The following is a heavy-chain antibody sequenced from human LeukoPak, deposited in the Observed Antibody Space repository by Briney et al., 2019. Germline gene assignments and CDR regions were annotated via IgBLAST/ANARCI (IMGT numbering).Heavy chain of an antibody. V-gene: IGHV3-74*01. Sequence: GGSLRLSCAASGFTFRGYGMHWVRQTPGKGLEWVSAIETDGSATTYADSVEGRFSISRDNAKNILYPQMNSLRVEDTAVYYCARGGGYRLDYWGQGTLVTVSS. D-gene: IGHD6-25*01. CDR1: GFTFRGYG. CDR3: ARGGGYRLDY. CDR2: IETDGSAT. J-gene: IGHJ4*02.